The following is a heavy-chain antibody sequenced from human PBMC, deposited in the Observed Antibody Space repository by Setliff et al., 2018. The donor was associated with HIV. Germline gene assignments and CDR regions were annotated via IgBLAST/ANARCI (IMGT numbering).Heavy chain of an antibody. V-gene: IGHV1-46*01. CDR1: GFTFTSYY. CDR3: ARDRVRITIFGANDASDI. J-gene: IGHJ3*02. CDR2: INPSGGSS. D-gene: IGHD3-3*01. Sequence: GGSLRLSCAASGFTFTSYYMNWVRQAPGQGLEWMGIINPSGGSSTYAQKFQGRVAMTRDTSTSTVYMELSSLRSEDTAVYYCARDRVRITIFGANDASDIWGQGTMVTVSS.